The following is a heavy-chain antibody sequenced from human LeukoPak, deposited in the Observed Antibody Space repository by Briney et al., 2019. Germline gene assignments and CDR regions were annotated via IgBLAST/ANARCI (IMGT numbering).Heavy chain of an antibody. CDR1: GYTFTSYY. J-gene: IGHJ4*02. D-gene: IGHD3-16*02. Sequence: ASVKVSCKASGYTFTSYYMHWVRQAPGQGLEWMGIINPSGGSTSYAQKFQGRVTMTRDTSTSTVYMELSSLRSDDTAVYYCARDSLGTRAFDYWGQGTLVTVSS. V-gene: IGHV1-46*01. CDR2: INPSGGST. CDR3: ARDSLGTRAFDY.